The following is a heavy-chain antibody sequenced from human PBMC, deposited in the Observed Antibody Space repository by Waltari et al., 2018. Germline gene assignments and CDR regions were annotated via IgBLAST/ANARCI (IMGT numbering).Heavy chain of an antibody. J-gene: IGHJ5*02. Sequence: QVQLVQSGAEVKKPGSSVKVSCKASGGTFSSYAISWVRQATGQGLEWMGGIIPILGIANYAQKFQGRVTITADKSTSTAYMELSSLRSEDTAVYYCARVVGGFRDSNWFAPWGQGTLVTVSS. CDR2: IIPILGIA. CDR1: GGTFSSYA. D-gene: IGHD3-10*01. CDR3: ARVVGGFRDSNWFAP. V-gene: IGHV1-69*10.